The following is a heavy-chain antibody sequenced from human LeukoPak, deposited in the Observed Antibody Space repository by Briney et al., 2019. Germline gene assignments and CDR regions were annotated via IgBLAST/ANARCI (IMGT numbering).Heavy chain of an antibody. CDR3: ARGPASGSNFAWFDP. D-gene: IGHD3-10*01. J-gene: IGHJ5*02. Sequence: NPSETLSLICAVYGGSLSNYYWSWLRQPPGKGLEWIGEINHGGSTKYNPSLKSRVTISVDMSKNQFSLELSSVTAADTAVYYCARGPASGSNFAWFDPWGQGTLVTVSS. CDR1: GGSLSNYY. V-gene: IGHV4-34*01. CDR2: INHGGST.